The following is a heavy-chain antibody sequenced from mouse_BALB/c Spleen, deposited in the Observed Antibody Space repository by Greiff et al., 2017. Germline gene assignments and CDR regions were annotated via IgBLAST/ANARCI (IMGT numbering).Heavy chain of an antibody. Sequence: EVKLVESGGGLVQPGGSRKLSCAASGFTFSSFGMHWVRQAPEKGLEWVAYISSGSSTIYYADTVKGRFTISRDNPKNTLFLQMTSLRSEDTAMYYCARSYYYGCSYGFDYWGQGTTLTVSS. D-gene: IGHD1-1*01. J-gene: IGHJ2*01. CDR3: ARSYYYGCSYGFDY. CDR1: GFTFSSFG. CDR2: ISSGSSTI. V-gene: IGHV5-17*02.